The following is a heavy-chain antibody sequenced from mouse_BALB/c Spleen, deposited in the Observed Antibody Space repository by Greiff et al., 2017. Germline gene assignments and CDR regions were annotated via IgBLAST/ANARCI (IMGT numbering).Heavy chain of an antibody. CDR2: IDPENGDT. CDR3: NARLRLRYYFDY. D-gene: IGHD1-2*01. J-gene: IGHJ2*01. Sequence: VQLQQSGAELVRSGASVKLSCTASGFNIKDYYMPWVKQRPEQGLEWIGWIDPENGDTEYAPKFQGKATMTADTSSNTAYLQLSSLTSEDTAVYYCNARLRLRYYFDYWGQGTTLTVSS. CDR1: GFNIKDYY. V-gene: IGHV14-4*02.